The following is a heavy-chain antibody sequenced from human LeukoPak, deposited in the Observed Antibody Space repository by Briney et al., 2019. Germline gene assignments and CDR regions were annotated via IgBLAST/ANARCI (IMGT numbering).Heavy chain of an antibody. J-gene: IGHJ4*02. D-gene: IGHD1-26*01. CDR3: SRESGAFCPFGY. V-gene: IGHV4-4*02. Sequence: SETLSLTCGVCGGSISSTNLWSWVRQPPGQGLEWIGEVSLTGETNYNPSLNGRVTMSLDGSRNQLSLTLTSVTAADTAIYYCSRESGAFCPFGYSGQGTLVIVPP. CDR1: GGSISSTNL. CDR2: VSLTGET.